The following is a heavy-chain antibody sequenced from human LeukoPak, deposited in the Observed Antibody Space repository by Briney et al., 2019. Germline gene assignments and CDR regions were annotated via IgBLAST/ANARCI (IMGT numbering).Heavy chain of an antibody. CDR2: IYSGGST. Sequence: GGSLRLSCAASGFTVSSNYMSWVRQAPGKGLEWVSVIYSGGSTYYADSVKGRFTISRDNSKNTLYLQMNSLRAEDTAVYYCARVFPSRPWFDPWGQGTLVTVSS. J-gene: IGHJ5*02. V-gene: IGHV3-53*01. CDR3: ARVFPSRPWFDP. CDR1: GFTVSSNY. D-gene: IGHD6-6*01.